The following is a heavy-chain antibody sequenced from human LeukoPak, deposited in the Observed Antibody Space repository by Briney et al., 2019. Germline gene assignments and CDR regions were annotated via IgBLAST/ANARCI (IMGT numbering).Heavy chain of an antibody. J-gene: IGHJ5*02. Sequence: PSETLSLTCTVSGGSVSSGSYYWSWIRQPPGKGLEWIGYIYYSGSTNYNPSLKSRVTISVDTSKNQFSLKLSSVTAADTAVYYCARGDIVVVPARKGWFDPWGQGTLVTVSS. D-gene: IGHD2-2*01. CDR1: GGSVSSGSYY. CDR3: ARGDIVVVPARKGWFDP. CDR2: IYYSGST. V-gene: IGHV4-61*01.